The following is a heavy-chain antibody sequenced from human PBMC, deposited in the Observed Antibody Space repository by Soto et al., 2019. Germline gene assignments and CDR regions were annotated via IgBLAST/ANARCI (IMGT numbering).Heavy chain of an antibody. Sequence: QVQLVQSGAEVKKPGSSVKVSCKASGGTFSSYAISWVRQAPGQGLEWMGGISSIFGTANYAQKFQGRVTIAAAESTSTAYMELSSLRSEDTAVYYCARRVPASGYYYGMDVWGQGTTVTVSS. CDR1: GGTFSSYA. D-gene: IGHD2-2*01. J-gene: IGHJ6*02. CDR2: ISSIFGTA. V-gene: IGHV1-69*12. CDR3: ARRVPASGYYYGMDV.